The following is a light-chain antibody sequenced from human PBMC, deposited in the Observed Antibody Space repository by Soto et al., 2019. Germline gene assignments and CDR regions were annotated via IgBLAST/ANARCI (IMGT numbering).Light chain of an antibody. CDR1: QSISTW. CDR2: KAF. Sequence: DIQMTQSPSTLSASVGDRVTITCRASQSISTWLAWYQHKPGKAPNLLIYKAFSLESGVPSRFSGSGSGTEFTLTISSLHHDAVATSYGQQYGRDRTFGQGTKVEIK. CDR3: QQYGRDRT. J-gene: IGKJ1*01. V-gene: IGKV1-5*03.